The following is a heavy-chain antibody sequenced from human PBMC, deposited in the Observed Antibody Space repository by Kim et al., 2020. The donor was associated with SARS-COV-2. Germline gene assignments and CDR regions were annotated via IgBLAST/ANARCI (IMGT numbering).Heavy chain of an antibody. V-gene: IGHV3-9*01. CDR1: GFTLDDFA. J-gene: IGHJ4*02. CDR2: ISWDSDTI. Sequence: GGSLRLSCAASGFTLDDFAMHWVRQAPGKGLEWVSGISWDSDTIAYADSVKGRFTISRDNAKNSLYLQMNNLRAEDTALYYCATAILLYCSGYRCQTRGVDSWGEGTLVTASS. CDR3: ATAILLYCSGYRCQTRGVDS. D-gene: IGHD2-15*01.